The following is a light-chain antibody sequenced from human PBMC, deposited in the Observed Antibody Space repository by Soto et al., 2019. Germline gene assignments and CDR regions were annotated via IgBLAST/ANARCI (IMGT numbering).Light chain of an antibody. CDR3: QQYNTYSP. CDR2: DAS. J-gene: IGKJ1*01. Sequence: DIQMNQSPSTLSASVGDRVTITCRASQNIDIWLAWYQQKPGKAPRLLIYDASSLEGGVPSRFSGSGTGTEFTLTISSLQPDDFATYYCQQYNTYSPFGQGTKVKI. V-gene: IGKV1-5*01. CDR1: QNIDIW.